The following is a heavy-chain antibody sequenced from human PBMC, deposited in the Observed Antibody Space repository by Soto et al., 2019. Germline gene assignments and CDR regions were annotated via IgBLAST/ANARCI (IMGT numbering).Heavy chain of an antibody. CDR3: ARVMGMTTVTTVYY. V-gene: IGHV1-2*02. J-gene: IGHJ4*02. Sequence: ASVKVSCKASGYTFTGYYMHWVRQAPGQGLEWMGWINPNSGGTNYAQKFQGRVTMTRDTSISTAYMELSRLRSDDTAVYYCARVMGMTTVTTVYYWGQGTLVTVSS. CDR1: GYTFTGYY. CDR2: INPNSGGT. D-gene: IGHD4-17*01.